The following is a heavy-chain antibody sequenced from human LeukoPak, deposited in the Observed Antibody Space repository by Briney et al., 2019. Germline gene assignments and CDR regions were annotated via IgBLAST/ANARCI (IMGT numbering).Heavy chain of an antibody. D-gene: IGHD3-10*01. J-gene: IGHJ4*02. CDR3: ARDYYGPYDFDY. V-gene: IGHV1-18*04. CDR2: ISAYNGNT. CDR1: GYTFTSYG. Sequence: GAPVKVSCKASGYTFTSYGISWVRRAPGHRLGWMGWISAYNGNTNYAQKLQRRVTMTTDTSTSTAYMELRSLRSEDTAVYYCARDYYGPYDFDYWGQGTLVTVAS.